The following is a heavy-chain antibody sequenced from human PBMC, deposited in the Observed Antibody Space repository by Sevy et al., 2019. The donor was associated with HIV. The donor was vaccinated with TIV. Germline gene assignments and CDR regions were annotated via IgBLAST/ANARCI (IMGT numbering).Heavy chain of an antibody. D-gene: IGHD3-16*01. CDR3: AKDTVRVGLCDY. Sequence: GGSLRLSCAASGFSFSIHAMHWVRQAPGKGLEWVAFIRYDGSNQYDADSVKGRFTISRDSSQNTLFLQINSLRTEDTAVYYCAKDTVRVGLCDYWGQGTLVTVSS. V-gene: IGHV3-30*02. CDR1: GFSFSIHA. J-gene: IGHJ4*02. CDR2: IRYDGSNQ.